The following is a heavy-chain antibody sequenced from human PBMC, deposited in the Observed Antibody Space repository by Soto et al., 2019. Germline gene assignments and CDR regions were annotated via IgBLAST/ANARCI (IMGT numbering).Heavy chain of an antibody. CDR3: AKETHSSGYGSYFDY. J-gene: IGHJ4*02. D-gene: IGHD3-22*01. CDR1: GFTFSSYG. CDR2: ISKDGSTK. V-gene: IGHV3-30*18. Sequence: VGFLRLSXAASGFTFSSYGMHWVRQAPGKGLEWVAVISKDGSTKYDADSVKGRFTISRDNSKNTLYLQMNSLRAEDTAVYYCAKETHSSGYGSYFDYWGQGTLVTVSS.